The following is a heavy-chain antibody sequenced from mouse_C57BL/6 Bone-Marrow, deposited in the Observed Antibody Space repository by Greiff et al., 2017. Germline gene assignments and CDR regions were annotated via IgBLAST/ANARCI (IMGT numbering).Heavy chain of an antibody. Sequence: VQLQQSGAELAKPGASVKLSCKASGYTFTSYWMHWVKQRPGKGLEWIGDINPSSGYTKYNQKFKDKATLTADKSSSTAYMQLSSLTYEDSAVYYCAKGSTNFDYWGQGTTPTVSA. CDR3: AKGSTNFDY. D-gene: IGHD1-1*01. CDR2: INPSSGYT. V-gene: IGHV1-7*01. J-gene: IGHJ2*01. CDR1: GYTFTSYW.